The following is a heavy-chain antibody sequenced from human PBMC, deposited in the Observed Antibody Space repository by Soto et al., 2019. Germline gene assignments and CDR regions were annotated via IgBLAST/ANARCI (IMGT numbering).Heavy chain of an antibody. Sequence: QVQLVQSGAEVKKPGSSVKVSCKASGGTFSSYAISWVRQAPGQGLEWMGGIIPIFGTANYAQKFQGRVTITADKSTSTAYMELSRLRSEDTAVYYCARGGCDRAVDAFDIWGQGTMVTVSS. CDR1: GGTFSSYA. CDR3: ARGGCDRAVDAFDI. CDR2: IIPIFGTA. V-gene: IGHV1-69*06. J-gene: IGHJ3*02. D-gene: IGHD3-22*01.